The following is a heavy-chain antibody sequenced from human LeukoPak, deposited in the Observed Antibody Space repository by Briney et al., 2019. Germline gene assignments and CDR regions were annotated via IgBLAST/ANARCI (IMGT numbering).Heavy chain of an antibody. Sequence: GGSLRLSCAASGFTFSSYSMNWVRQAPGKGLEWVSSISSSSSYIYYADSVKGRLTISRDNAKNSLYLQMNSLRAEDTAVYYCARDATTVTSERDIWGQGTMVTVSS. CDR1: GFTFSSYS. V-gene: IGHV3-21*01. CDR3: ARDATTVTSERDI. D-gene: IGHD4-17*01. J-gene: IGHJ3*02. CDR2: ISSSSSYI.